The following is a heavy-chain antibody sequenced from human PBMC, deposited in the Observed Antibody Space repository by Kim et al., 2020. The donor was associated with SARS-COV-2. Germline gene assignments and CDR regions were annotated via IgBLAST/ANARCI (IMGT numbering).Heavy chain of an antibody. D-gene: IGHD2-2*01. J-gene: IGHJ6*02. Sequence: GGSLRLSCAASGFTFSSYEMNWVRQAPGKGLEWVSYISSSGSTIYYADSVKGRFTISRDNAKNSLYLQMNSLRAEDTAIYYCARDGYNLVPAATYYYYYYGMDVWGQGTTVTVSS. CDR1: GFTFSSYE. V-gene: IGHV3-48*03. CDR3: ARDGYNLVPAATYYYYYYGMDV. CDR2: ISSSGSTI.